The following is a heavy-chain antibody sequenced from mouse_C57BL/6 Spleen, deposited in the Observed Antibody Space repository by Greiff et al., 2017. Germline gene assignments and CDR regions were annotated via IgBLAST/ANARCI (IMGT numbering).Heavy chain of an antibody. J-gene: IGHJ3*01. D-gene: IGHD4-1*01. CDR2: INPNNGGT. Sequence: VQLQQSGPELVKPGASVKIPCKASGYTFTNYNMDWVKQSHGKSLEWIGDINPNNGGTIYNQKFKGKATLTVDKSSSTAYMELRSLTSEDTAVYYCARSNWSWFAYWGQGTLVTVSA. CDR3: ARSNWSWFAY. CDR1: GYTFTNYN. V-gene: IGHV1-18*01.